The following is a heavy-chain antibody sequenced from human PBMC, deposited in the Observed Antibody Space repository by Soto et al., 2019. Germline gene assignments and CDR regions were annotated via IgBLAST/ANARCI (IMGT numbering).Heavy chain of an antibody. CDR1: GYTFTGYY. Sequence: ASVKVSCKASGYTFTGYYMHWVRQAPGQGLEGMGGINPNSGGTNYAQKFQGWVTMTRDTSISTAYMVLSRLRSDDTAVYYCARDLGSYYGMDVWGQGTTVTVSS. J-gene: IGHJ6*02. V-gene: IGHV1-2*04. CDR2: INPNSGGT. CDR3: ARDLGSYYGMDV.